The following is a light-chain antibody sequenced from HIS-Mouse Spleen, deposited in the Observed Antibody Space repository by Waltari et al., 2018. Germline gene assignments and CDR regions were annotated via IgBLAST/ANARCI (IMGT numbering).Light chain of an antibody. J-gene: IGLJ3*02. Sequence: VLTQPPSVSVAPGKTARITCGGNNIGSKSMHLYQQPPGTAPKPPIYRNNQRPSRVPDRFSGSKSGTSASLTISGLRSEDEADYYCAAWDDSLSGPVFGGGTKLTVL. CDR1: NIGSKS. CDR2: RNN. CDR3: AAWDDSLSGPV. V-gene: IGLV1-47*01.